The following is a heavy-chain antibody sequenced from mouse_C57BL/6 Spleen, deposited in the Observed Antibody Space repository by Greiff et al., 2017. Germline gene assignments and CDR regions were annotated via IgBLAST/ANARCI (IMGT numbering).Heavy chain of an antibody. CDR3: TKDGKLGEYIDV. CDR1: GFTFSSYA. Sequence: EVKVVEPGEGLVKPGGSLKLSCAASGFTFSSYAMSWVRQTPEKRLEWVAYISSGGDYIYYADTVKGRFTFSRDNARNTQYLQMSSVKSEDTAMDCCTKDGKLGEYIDVWGTGTTVTVSS. J-gene: IGHJ1*03. D-gene: IGHD2-3*01. CDR2: ISSGGDYI. V-gene: IGHV5-9-1*02.